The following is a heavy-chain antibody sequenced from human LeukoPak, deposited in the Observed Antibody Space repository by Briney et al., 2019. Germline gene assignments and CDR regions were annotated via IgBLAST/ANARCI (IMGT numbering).Heavy chain of an antibody. J-gene: IGHJ4*02. CDR1: GYTFTSYG. V-gene: IGHV1-18*01. D-gene: IGHD3-22*01. CDR2: ISAYNGNT. Sequence: GSVKVSCKASGYTFTSYGISWVRQAPGQGLEWMGWISAYNGNTNYAQKLQGRVTMTTDTSTSTAYMELRSLRSDDTAVYYCARDFGIYYDSSGYFDYWGQGTLVTVSS. CDR3: ARDFGIYYDSSGYFDY.